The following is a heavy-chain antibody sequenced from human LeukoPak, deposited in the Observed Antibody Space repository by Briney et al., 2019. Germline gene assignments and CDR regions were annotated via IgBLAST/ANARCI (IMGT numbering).Heavy chain of an antibody. CDR3: ARERDGRFSDY. CDR1: GLTFRSFW. Sequence: PGGSLRLSCAVSGLTFRSFWMSGVRQAPGKGLEWVANINQDGSEKYFVDSVRGRFTISRDNSKNSLHLQMNTLRAEDTAVYYYARERDGRFSDYWGQGTLVTVSS. D-gene: IGHD5-24*01. J-gene: IGHJ4*02. CDR2: INQDGSEK. V-gene: IGHV3-7*01.